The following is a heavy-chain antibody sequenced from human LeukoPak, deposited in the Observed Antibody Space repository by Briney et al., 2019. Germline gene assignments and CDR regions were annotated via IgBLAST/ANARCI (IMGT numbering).Heavy chain of an antibody. CDR3: AKDTAARPYYFDY. CDR1: GFTFSSYA. J-gene: IGHJ4*02. D-gene: IGHD6-6*01. CDR2: ISGSGGST. Sequence: PGGSLRLSCAASGFTFSSYAMSWVRQAPGKELEWVSAISGSGGSTYYADSVKGRFTISRDNSKSTLYLQMNSLRAEDTAVYYCAKDTAARPYYFDYWGQGTLATVSS. V-gene: IGHV3-23*01.